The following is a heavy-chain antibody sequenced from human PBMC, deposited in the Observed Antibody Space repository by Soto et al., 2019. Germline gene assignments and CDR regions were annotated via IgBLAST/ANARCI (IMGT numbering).Heavy chain of an antibody. CDR2: IYPGDSDT. D-gene: IGHD6-13*01. CDR3: ASARAAAGSYYYYGMDV. J-gene: IGHJ6*02. Sequence: ESLKISCKGSGYSFTSYWIGWVRQMPGKGLEWMGIIYPGDSDTRYSPSFQGQVTISADKSISTAYLQWSSLKASDTAMYYCASARAAAGSYYYYGMDVWGQGPTVTVSS. V-gene: IGHV5-51*01. CDR1: GYSFTSYW.